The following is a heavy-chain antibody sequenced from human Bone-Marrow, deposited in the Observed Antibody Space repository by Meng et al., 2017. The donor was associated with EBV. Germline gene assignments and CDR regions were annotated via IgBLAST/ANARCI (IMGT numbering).Heavy chain of an antibody. CDR2: IYYSGST. J-gene: IGHJ5*02. V-gene: IGHV4-39*01. Sequence: PLQESGPGPVKPSETLSLTCTVFGGSLSSSSYYWGWIRQPPGKGLEWIGSIYYSGSTYYNPSLKSRVTISVDTSKNQFSLKLSSVTAADTAVYYCARPFPSWQSPRLDPFGAWGQGTLVTVSS. D-gene: IGHD6-19*01. CDR1: GGSLSSSSYY. CDR3: ARPFPSWQSPRLDPFGA.